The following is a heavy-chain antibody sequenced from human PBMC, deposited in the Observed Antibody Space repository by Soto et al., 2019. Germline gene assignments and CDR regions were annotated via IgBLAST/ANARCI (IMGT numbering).Heavy chain of an antibody. Sequence: GGSLRLSCAASGFTFSSYAMSWVRQAPGRGLEWVSAISGSGGSTYYADSVKGRFTISRDNSKNTLYLQMNSLRAEDTAVYYCAKDGNPIPYLTGYYRLGWFDPWGQGTLVTVSS. V-gene: IGHV3-23*01. CDR1: GFTFSSYA. CDR2: ISGSGGST. CDR3: AKDGNPIPYLTGYYRLGWFDP. D-gene: IGHD3-9*01. J-gene: IGHJ5*02.